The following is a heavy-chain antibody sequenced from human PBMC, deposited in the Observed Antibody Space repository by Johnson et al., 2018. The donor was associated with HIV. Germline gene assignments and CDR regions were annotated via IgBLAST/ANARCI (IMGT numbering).Heavy chain of an antibody. CDR2: IWYDGSDK. D-gene: IGHD6-25*01. Sequence: QVQLVESGGGVVQPGGSLRLSCAASGFTFSTYGMHWVRQAPGKGLEWVALIWYDGSDKYYADSVKGRFTISRDNSKNMLYLQMNSLRAEDTAVYYCAKDKRQTAIPQRAFDIWGQGTMVTVSS. CDR3: AKDKRQTAIPQRAFDI. CDR1: GFTFSTYG. V-gene: IGHV3-33*03. J-gene: IGHJ3*02.